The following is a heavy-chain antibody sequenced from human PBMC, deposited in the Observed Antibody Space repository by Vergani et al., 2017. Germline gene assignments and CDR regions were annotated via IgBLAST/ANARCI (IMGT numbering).Heavy chain of an antibody. D-gene: IGHD6-13*01. CDR3: AKERDSSSWYSSLDY. J-gene: IGHJ4*02. Sequence: VQLVESGGGLVKPGGSLRLSCAASGFTFSSYSMNWVRQAPGKGLEWVAVISYDGSNKYYADSVKGRFTISRDNSKNTLYLQMNSLRAEDTAVYYCAKERDSSSWYSSLDYWGQGTLVTVSS. CDR2: ISYDGSNK. V-gene: IGHV3-30*18. CDR1: GFTFSSYS.